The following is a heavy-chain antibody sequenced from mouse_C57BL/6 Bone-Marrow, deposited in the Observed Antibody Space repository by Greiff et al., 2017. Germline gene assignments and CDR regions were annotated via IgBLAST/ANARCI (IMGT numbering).Heavy chain of an antibody. CDR3: TSLFITTVVFDY. Sequence: VQLQQSGAELVRPGASVKLSCTASGFNIKDDYMHWVKQRPEQGLEWIGWIDPENGDTEYASKFQGKATITADTSSHTAYLQLSSLTSEDTAVYYCTSLFITTVVFDYWGQGTTLTVSS. CDR2: IDPENGDT. D-gene: IGHD1-1*01. V-gene: IGHV14-4*01. CDR1: GFNIKDDY. J-gene: IGHJ2*01.